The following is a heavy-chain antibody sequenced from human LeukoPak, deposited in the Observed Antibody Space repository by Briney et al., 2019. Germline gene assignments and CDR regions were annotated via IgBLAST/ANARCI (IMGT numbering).Heavy chain of an antibody. CDR1: GYTFTSYG. CDR3: ARDWTIAHMVRELDY. J-gene: IGHJ4*02. Sequence: GASVKVSCKASGYTFTSYGISRVRQAPGQGLEWMGWISAYNGNTNYAQKLQGRVTMTTDTSTSTAYTELRSLRSDDTAVYYCARDWTIAHMVRELDYWGQGTLVTVSS. CDR2: ISAYNGNT. D-gene: IGHD3-10*01. V-gene: IGHV1-18*04.